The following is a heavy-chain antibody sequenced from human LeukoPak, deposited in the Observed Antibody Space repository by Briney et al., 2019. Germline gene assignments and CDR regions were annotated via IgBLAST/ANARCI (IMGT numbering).Heavy chain of an antibody. CDR1: GYTFTSYG. V-gene: IGHV1-18*01. CDR3: AGANLRRYCSSTSCPNWFDP. J-gene: IGHJ5*02. D-gene: IGHD2-2*01. CDR2: ISAYNGNT. Sequence: GASVKVSCKAYGYTFTSYGISWVRQAPGQGLEWMGWISAYNGNTNYAQKLQGRVTMTTDTSTSTAYMELRSLRSDDTAVYYCAGANLRRYCSSTSCPNWFDPWGQGTLVTVSS.